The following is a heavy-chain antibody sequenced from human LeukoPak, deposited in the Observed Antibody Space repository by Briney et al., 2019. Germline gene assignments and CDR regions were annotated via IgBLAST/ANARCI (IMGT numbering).Heavy chain of an antibody. CDR1: GFTFSSYS. D-gene: IGHD5-12*01. J-gene: IGHJ4*02. CDR2: ISSSSSYI. Sequence: PGGSLRLSCAASGFTFSSYSMNWVRQAPGKGLEWVSSISSSSSYIYYAGSVKGRFTISRDNAKNSLYLQMNSLRAEDTAVYYCARDSGYDYAAFNYWGQGTLVTVSS. CDR3: ARDSGYDYAAFNY. V-gene: IGHV3-21*01.